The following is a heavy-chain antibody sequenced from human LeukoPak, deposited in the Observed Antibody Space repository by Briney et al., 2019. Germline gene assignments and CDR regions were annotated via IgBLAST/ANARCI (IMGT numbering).Heavy chain of an antibody. V-gene: IGHV4-34*09. D-gene: IGHD5-24*01. CDR1: GGSFSGYY. CDR2: IYYSGST. CDR3: ARVGYRKYYYGMDV. J-gene: IGHJ6*02. Sequence: SETLSLTCAVYGGSFSGYYWSWIRQPPGKGLEWIGYIYYSGSTYYNPSLKSRVTISVDTSKNQFSLKLSSVTAADTAVYYCARVGYRKYYYGMDVWGQGTTVTVSS.